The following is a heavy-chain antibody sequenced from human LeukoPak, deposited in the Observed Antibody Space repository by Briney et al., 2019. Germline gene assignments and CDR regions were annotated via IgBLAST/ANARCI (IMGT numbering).Heavy chain of an antibody. V-gene: IGHV5-51*01. CDR3: ARQAYANNLDAFDI. Sequence: GESLKISCKGSGYRFTSYWIGWVRQMPGKGLEWMGIIYPGDSDTRYSPSFQGQVTISADKSITTAFLQWSSLKASDTAMYYCARQAYANNLDAFDIWGQGTMVTVSS. CDR1: GYRFTSYW. J-gene: IGHJ3*02. D-gene: IGHD2-8*01. CDR2: IYPGDSDT.